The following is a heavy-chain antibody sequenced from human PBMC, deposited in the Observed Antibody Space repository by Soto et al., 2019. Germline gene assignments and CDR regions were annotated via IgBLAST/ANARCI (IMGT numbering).Heavy chain of an antibody. D-gene: IGHD2-2*01. CDR3: ARSYCSSTSCYDWFDP. V-gene: IGHV4-39*01. CDR2: IYYSGST. J-gene: IGHJ5*02. Sequence: SETLSLTCTVSGGSIISSSYYWGRIRQPPGKGLEWIGSIYYSGSTYYNPSLKSRVTISVDTSKNQFSLKLSSVTAADTAVYYCARSYCSSTSCYDWFDPWGQGTLVTVSS. CDR1: GGSIISSSYY.